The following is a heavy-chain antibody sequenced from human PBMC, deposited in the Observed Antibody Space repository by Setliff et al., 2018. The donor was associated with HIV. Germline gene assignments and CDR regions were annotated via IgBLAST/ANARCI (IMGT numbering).Heavy chain of an antibody. CDR3: ARHAPRNHDLAGVFYPYYMDV. J-gene: IGHJ6*03. D-gene: IGHD1-1*01. CDR2: IYYSGST. Sequence: SETLSLTCAVFGGSFTDIGGSFTDYYWIWIRQPPGKGLEWIGYIYYSGSTSYNPSLKSRVTISVDTSKTQFSLKLSSVTAADTAVYYCARHAPRNHDLAGVFYPYYMDVWGKGTTVTVSS. CDR1: GGSFTDIGGSFTDYY. V-gene: IGHV4-61*08.